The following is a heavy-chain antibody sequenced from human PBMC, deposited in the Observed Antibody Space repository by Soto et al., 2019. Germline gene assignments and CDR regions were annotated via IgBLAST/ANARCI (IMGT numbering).Heavy chain of an antibody. CDR2: IYYTGTT. Sequence: SETLSLTCTVSGDSISSSGYYWSWIRQHPGKGLEWIGYIYYTGTTYYNPSLRSRVTISVDSSKTQFSLKLSSVTAADTAMYYCARANYNWNDGTWFDPWGQGTLVTVSS. D-gene: IGHD1-1*01. V-gene: IGHV4-31*03. J-gene: IGHJ5*02. CDR3: ARANYNWNDGTWFDP. CDR1: GDSISSSGYY.